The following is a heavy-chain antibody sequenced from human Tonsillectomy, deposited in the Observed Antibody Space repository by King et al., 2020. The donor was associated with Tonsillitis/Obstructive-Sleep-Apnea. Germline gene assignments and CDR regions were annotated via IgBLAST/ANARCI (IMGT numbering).Heavy chain of an antibody. V-gene: IGHV2-5*02. Sequence: ITLKESGPTLVKPTQTLTLTCTFSGFSLSASGVSVGWIRQPPGKALEWLAPIYWVEDKRYSPSLKSRLTITKDTSKNQVVLTMTNMDPVDTATYYCAHRTSRFNYWGQGTLVTVSS. CDR2: IYWVEDK. CDR1: GFSLSASGVS. D-gene: IGHD6-6*01. CDR3: AHRTSRFNY. J-gene: IGHJ4*02.